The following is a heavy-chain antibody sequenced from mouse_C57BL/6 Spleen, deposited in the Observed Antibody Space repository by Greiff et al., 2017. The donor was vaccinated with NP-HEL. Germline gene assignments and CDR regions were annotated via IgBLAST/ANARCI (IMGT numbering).Heavy chain of an antibody. D-gene: IGHD1-1*01. CDR2: ISSGGDYI. CDR3: TSGGGGSSYSWFAY. V-gene: IGHV5-9-1*02. CDR1: GFTFSSYA. Sequence: EVKLEESGEGLVKPGGSLKLSCAASGFTFSSYAMSWVRQTPEKRLEWVAYISSGGDYIYYADTVKGRFTISRDNARNTLYLQMSSLKSEDTAMYYCTSGGGGSSYSWFAYWGQGTLVTVSA. J-gene: IGHJ3*01.